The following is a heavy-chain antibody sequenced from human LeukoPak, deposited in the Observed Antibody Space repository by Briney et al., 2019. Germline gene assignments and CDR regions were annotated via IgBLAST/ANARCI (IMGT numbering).Heavy chain of an antibody. J-gene: IGHJ5*02. Sequence: GGSLRLSCAASGFTLSSYGKHWVRQAPGKGLEWVAVISYDGSNKYYADSVKGRFTISRDNSKNTLYLQMNSLRAEDTAVYYCAKTGQQLGLTKIWFDPWGQGTLVTVSS. CDR1: GFTLSSYG. CDR2: ISYDGSNK. D-gene: IGHD6-6*01. CDR3: AKTGQQLGLTKIWFDP. V-gene: IGHV3-30*18.